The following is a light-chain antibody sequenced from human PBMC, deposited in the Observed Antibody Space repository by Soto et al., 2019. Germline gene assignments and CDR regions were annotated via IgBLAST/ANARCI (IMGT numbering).Light chain of an antibody. CDR3: QQYNNWPNT. V-gene: IGKV3D-15*01. CDR1: QTLSSN. CDR2: GAS. Sequence: EIVMTQSPATLSVSPGERATLSCRASQTLSSNLAWYQQKPGQAPRLLIYGASNRATGIPARFSGSGSGTDFTLTISSLQSEDFAVYYCQQYNNWPNTFGQGTRLEIK. J-gene: IGKJ5*01.